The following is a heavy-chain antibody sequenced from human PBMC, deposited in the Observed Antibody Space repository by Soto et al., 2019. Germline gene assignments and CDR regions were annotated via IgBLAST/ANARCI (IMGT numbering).Heavy chain of an antibody. D-gene: IGHD2-2*01. Sequence: PSETLSLTCTVSGGSISSSSYYWGWIRQPPGKGLEWIGSIYYSGSTYYNPSLKSRVTISVDTSKNQFSLKLSSVTAADTAVYYCARFIVVVPAAMHYFDYWGQGTLVTVSS. CDR2: IYYSGST. CDR1: GGSISSSSYY. V-gene: IGHV4-39*01. CDR3: ARFIVVVPAAMHYFDY. J-gene: IGHJ4*02.